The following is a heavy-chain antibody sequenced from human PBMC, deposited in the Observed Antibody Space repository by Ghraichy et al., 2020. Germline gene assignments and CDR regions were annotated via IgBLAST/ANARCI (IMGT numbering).Heavy chain of an antibody. J-gene: IGHJ5*02. Sequence: SETLSLTCTVSGGSISNYYWSWIRQPAGKGLEWIGRIYPSGSTNYNPSLKSRVTMSVDTSKNQFSLNLTSVTAADTAVYYCARLTTQTDIFTWFDPWGQGTLVIVSS. CDR3: ARLTTQTDIFTWFDP. CDR2: IYPSGST. V-gene: IGHV4-4*07. D-gene: IGHD3-9*01. CDR1: GGSISNYY.